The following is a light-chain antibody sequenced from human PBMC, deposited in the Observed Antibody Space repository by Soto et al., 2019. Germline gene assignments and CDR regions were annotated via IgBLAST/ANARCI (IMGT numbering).Light chain of an antibody. CDR3: QQYNSFSRT. CDR1: QSISNW. CDR2: DAS. Sequence: DIQMTQSPSTLSASVVARFSITFLASQSISNWLAWYQQKPGKAPKLLIYDASSLESGVPSRFSGSRSGTEFTLTISSLQPADFATYYCQQYNSFSRTFGQGTKVDIK. J-gene: IGKJ1*01. V-gene: IGKV1-5*01.